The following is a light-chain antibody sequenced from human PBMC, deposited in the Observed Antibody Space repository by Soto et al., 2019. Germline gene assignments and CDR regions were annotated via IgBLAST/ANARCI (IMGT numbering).Light chain of an antibody. CDR3: QQYDNRPPFT. Sequence: DIQMTQSPSSLSASVGDRVTITCQASQDISNYLNWYQQKPGKAPKLLIYDASNLETGVPSRFSGSGSETDFTFTISSLQPEDIATYYCQQYDNRPPFTFGPGTKVDIK. J-gene: IGKJ3*01. V-gene: IGKV1-33*01. CDR1: QDISNY. CDR2: DAS.